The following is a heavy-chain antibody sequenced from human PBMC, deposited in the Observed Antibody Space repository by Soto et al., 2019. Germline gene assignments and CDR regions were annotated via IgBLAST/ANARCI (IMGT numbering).Heavy chain of an antibody. D-gene: IGHD2-2*01. CDR1: GFTFSSYA. CDR3: TNLPATEVSDY. V-gene: IGHV3-23*01. J-gene: IGHJ4*02. CDR2: ISGSGGST. Sequence: GGSLRLSCAASGFTFSSYAMSWVRQAPGKGLEWVSTISGSGGSTNYADSVKGRFSISRDNSKNTLYLQMNILRAEDTAVYYCTNLPATEVSDYWGQGTLVTVSS.